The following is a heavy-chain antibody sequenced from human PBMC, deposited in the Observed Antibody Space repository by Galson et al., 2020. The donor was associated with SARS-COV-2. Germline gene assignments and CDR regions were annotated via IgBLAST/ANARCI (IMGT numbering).Heavy chain of an antibody. V-gene: IGHV3-30-3*01. D-gene: IGHD4-17*01. CDR1: GFTFSSYA. CDR3: ARDWDGYEYGDEGGGLGGVDI. CDR2: ISYDGSNK. Sequence: GESLKISCAASGFTFSSYAMHWVRQAPGKGLEWVAAISYDGSNKYYADSVKGRFTISRDNSKNTLYLQMNSLRAEDTAVYYCARDWDGYEYGDEGGGLGGVDIWGQGTMGTVSS. J-gene: IGHJ3*02.